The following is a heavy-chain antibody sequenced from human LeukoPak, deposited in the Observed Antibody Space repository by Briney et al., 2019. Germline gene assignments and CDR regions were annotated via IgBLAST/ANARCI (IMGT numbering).Heavy chain of an antibody. CDR2: ISAYNGNT. Sequence: ASVKVSCKASGYTFTSYGISWGRQAPGLGLEWMGWISAYNGNTNYAQKLQGRVTMTTDTSTRTAYMELRSLRSDDTAVYYCARDSAIVRGVKRVNYYYMDVWGKGTTVTVSS. CDR3: ARDSAIVRGVKRVNYYYMDV. CDR1: GYTFTSYG. V-gene: IGHV1-18*01. D-gene: IGHD3-10*01. J-gene: IGHJ6*03.